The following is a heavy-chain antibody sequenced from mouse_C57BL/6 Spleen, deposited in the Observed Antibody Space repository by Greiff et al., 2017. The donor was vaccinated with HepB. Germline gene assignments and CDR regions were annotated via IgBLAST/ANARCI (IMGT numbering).Heavy chain of an antibody. CDR2: ISYSGST. CDR1: GYSITSDY. D-gene: IGHD2-2*01. J-gene: IGHJ4*01. Sequence: DVKLQESGPGLAKPSQSLSLTCSVTGYSITSDYWNWVRQFPGKKLEYMGYISYSGSTYYNTSLTSRISITRDTSKNQYYLQLNSVTTEDTATYYGGYDGDAMDYWGQGTSVTVSS. CDR3: GYDGDAMDY. V-gene: IGHV3-8*01.